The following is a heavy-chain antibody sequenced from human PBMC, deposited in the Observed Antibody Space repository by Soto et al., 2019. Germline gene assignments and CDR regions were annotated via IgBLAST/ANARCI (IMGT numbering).Heavy chain of an antibody. D-gene: IGHD6-19*01. J-gene: IGHJ4*02. Sequence: GGSLRLSCAAFGFTFSSYGMHWVRQAPGKGLEWVAVIWYDGSNKYYADSVKGRFTISRDNAKNSLYLQMNSLRVDDTDVYYCARDTSSGCEYWGQGTVVTVSS. CDR3: ARDTSSGCEY. V-gene: IGHV3-33*01. CDR2: IWYDGSNK. CDR1: GFTFSSYG.